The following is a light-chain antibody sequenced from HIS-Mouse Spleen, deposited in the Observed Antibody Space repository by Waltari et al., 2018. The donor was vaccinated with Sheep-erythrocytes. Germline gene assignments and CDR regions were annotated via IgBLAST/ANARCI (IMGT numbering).Light chain of an antibody. J-gene: IGLJ2*01. V-gene: IGLV3-1*01. CDR2: QDS. CDR1: KLGDKY. CDR3: QAWDSSTAVV. Sequence: SYELTQPHSVSVSPGQTASITCSGDKLGDKYACWYQQKPGQSPVLVIYQDSKRPSGNPARFAGSNSGNTATLTISGTQAMDEADYYCQAWDSSTAVVFGGGTKLTVL.